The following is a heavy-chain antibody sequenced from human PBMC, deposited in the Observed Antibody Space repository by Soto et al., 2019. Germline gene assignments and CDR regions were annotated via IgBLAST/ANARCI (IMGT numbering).Heavy chain of an antibody. V-gene: IGHV1-18*01. CDR3: ARDQVAPEEAAPKDIVVVPAAIYYYYGMDV. D-gene: IGHD2-2*01. J-gene: IGHJ6*02. CDR1: GYTFTSYG. Sequence: ASVKVSCKASGYTFTSYGISWVRQAPGQGLEWMGWISAYNGNTNYAQKLQGRVTMTTDTSTSTAYMELRSLGSDDTAVYYCARDQVAPEEAAPKDIVVVPAAIYYYYGMDVWGQGTTVTVSS. CDR2: ISAYNGNT.